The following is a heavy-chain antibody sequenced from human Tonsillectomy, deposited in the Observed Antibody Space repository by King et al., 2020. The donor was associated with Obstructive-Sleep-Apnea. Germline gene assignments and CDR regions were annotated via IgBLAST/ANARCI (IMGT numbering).Heavy chain of an antibody. J-gene: IGHJ4*02. V-gene: IGHV3-74*01. Sequence: VQLVESGGGLVQPGGSLRLSCAASGFTFSSYWMHWFRQAPGKGLVWVSRINSDGSSTSYADSVKGRFTISRDNAKNTLYLQMNSLRAEDTAVYYCARDGGYGDYVNFDYWGQGTLVTVSS. CDR1: GFTFSSYW. CDR3: ARDGGYGDYVNFDY. CDR2: INSDGSST. D-gene: IGHD4-17*01.